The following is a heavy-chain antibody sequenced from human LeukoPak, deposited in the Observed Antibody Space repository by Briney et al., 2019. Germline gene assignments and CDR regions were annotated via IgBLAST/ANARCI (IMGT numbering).Heavy chain of an antibody. CDR2: INAGNGNT. V-gene: IGHV1-3*01. J-gene: IGHJ4*02. CDR3: ARSLIAVAGTGFDY. CDR1: GCTFTSYA. Sequence: ASVRVSCKASGCTFTSYAMHWVRQAPGQRLEWMGWINAGNGNTKYSQKFQSRVTITRDTSASTAYMELSSLRSEDTAVYYCARSLIAVAGTGFDYWGQGTLVTVSS. D-gene: IGHD6-19*01.